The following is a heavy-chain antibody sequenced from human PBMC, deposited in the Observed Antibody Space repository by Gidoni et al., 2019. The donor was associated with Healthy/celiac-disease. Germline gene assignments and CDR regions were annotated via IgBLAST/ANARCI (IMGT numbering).Heavy chain of an antibody. CDR2: IYDSGST. V-gene: IGHV4-31*01. CDR1: GGSISSAGYY. J-gene: IGHJ4*02. D-gene: IGHD2-2*01. Sequence: QVQLQESGPGLVKPSQTLSLTCTVSGGSISSAGYYWSWIRQHPGKGLEWIGYIYDSGSTYYNPSLKSLVTISVDTSKNQFSLKLSSVTAADTAVYYCARGLGYCSSTSCYGWFDYWGQGTLVTVSS. CDR3: ARGLGYCSSTSCYGWFDY.